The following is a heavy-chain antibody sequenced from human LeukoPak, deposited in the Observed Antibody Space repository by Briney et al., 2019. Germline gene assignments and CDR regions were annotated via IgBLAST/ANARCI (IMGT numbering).Heavy chain of an antibody. CDR3: ARGVVVIYDY. J-gene: IGHJ4*02. D-gene: IGHD3-22*01. V-gene: IGHV3-21*01. CDR1: GFTFRNYP. Sequence: GTSLRLSCAASGFTFRNYPMHWVRQAPGKGLEWVSSISSSSSYIYCADSVKGRFTISRDNAKNSLYLQMNSLRAEDTAVYYCARGVVVIYDYWGQGTLVTVSS. CDR2: ISSSSSYI.